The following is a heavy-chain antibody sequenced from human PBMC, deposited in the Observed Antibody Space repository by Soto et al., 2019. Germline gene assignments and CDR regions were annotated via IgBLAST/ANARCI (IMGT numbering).Heavy chain of an antibody. D-gene: IGHD3-10*01. J-gene: IGHJ4*02. CDR1: GFTLSTYA. CDR3: ARSVRGLVNTGIDQ. CDR2: ISFDGSSE. Sequence: PGGSLRLSCVVSGFTLSTYAMYWVRQAPGKGLEWVALISFDGSSEYYADSVKGRFTISRDNSKDTLYLQMNSLRAENTAVFYCARSVRGLVNTGIDQWGQGTLVTVSS. V-gene: IGHV3-30*04.